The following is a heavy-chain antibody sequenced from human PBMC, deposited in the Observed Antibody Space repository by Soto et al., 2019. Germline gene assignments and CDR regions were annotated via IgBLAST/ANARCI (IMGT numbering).Heavy chain of an antibody. CDR1: GGSFSGYY. V-gene: IGHV4-34*01. CDR3: ARDLDY. CDR2: INHSGST. Sequence: SETLSLTCAVYGGSFSGYYWSWIRQPPGKGLEWIGEINHSGSTNYNPSLKSRVTISVDTSKNQFSLELSSLRSEDTAVYYCARDLDYWGQGTLVTVSS. J-gene: IGHJ4*02.